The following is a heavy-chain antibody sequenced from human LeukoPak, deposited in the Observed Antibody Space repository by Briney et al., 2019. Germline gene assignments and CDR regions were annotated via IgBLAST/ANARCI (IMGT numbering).Heavy chain of an antibody. CDR2: IYYSGST. Sequence: SQTLSLTCTVSGGSISSGDYYWSWIRQPPGEGLEWIGYIYYSGSTYYNPSLKSRVTISVDTSKNQFSLKLSSVTAADTAVYYCARDGPVLLWFGELYYGMDVWGQGTTVTASS. V-gene: IGHV4-30-4*01. CDR1: GGSISSGDYY. D-gene: IGHD3-10*01. J-gene: IGHJ6*02. CDR3: ARDGPVLLWFGELYYGMDV.